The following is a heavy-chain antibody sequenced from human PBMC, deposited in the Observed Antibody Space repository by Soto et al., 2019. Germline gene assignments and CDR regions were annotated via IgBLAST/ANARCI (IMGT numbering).Heavy chain of an antibody. V-gene: IGHV3-30-3*01. CDR2: ISYDGSNK. D-gene: IGHD2-21*02. CDR1: GFTFSSYA. J-gene: IGHJ6*02. Sequence: PGGSLRLSCAASGFTFSSYAMHWVRQAPGKGLDWVAVISYDGSNKYYADSVKGRFTISGDNSKNTLYLQMNSLRAEDTAVYYCARVVTAIRSPYYYYYGMDVWGQGTTVTVSS. CDR3: ARVVTAIRSPYYYYYGMDV.